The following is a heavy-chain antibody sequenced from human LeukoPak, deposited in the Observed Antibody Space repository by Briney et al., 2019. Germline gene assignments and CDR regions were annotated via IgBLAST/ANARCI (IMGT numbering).Heavy chain of an antibody. D-gene: IGHD1-7*01. Sequence: VASVKVSCKASGYTFASYYMHWVRQAPGQGLEWMGIINPSGGSTSYAQKFQGRVTMTRDTSTSTVYMELSSLRSEDTAVYYCARDQLVFQRTNYYYYGMDVWGQGTTVTVSS. CDR2: INPSGGST. CDR3: ARDQLVFQRTNYYYYGMDV. CDR1: GYTFASYY. V-gene: IGHV1-46*01. J-gene: IGHJ6*02.